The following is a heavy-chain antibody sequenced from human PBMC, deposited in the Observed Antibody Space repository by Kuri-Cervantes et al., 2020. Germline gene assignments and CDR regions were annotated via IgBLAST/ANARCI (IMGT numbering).Heavy chain of an antibody. J-gene: IGHJ4*02. D-gene: IGHD1-26*01. CDR3: ATGGSYFYY. CDR2: IYYIGST. V-gene: IGHV4-39*01. Sequence: GSLRLSCNVSGVSFDGDNSYWGWIRQSPGKGLEWIGSIYYIGSTYYNPSFKSRVTISIDTSKNQFSLKLTSVTVTDTAVYYCATGGSYFYYWGQGTLVTVSS. CDR1: GVSFDGDNSY.